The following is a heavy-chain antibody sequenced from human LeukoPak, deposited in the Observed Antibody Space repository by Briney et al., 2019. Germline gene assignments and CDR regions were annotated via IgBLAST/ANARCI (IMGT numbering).Heavy chain of an antibody. CDR2: MNQDGGEK. V-gene: IGHV3-7*01. CDR1: GFTFSDSW. Sequence: GGPLRLSCAAAGFTFSDSWMRWVRGAPGGGREWVANMNQDGGEKYYVDSVKGRFTNSRDNARNLLYLQMSSMRAEDTAVYYCATYTHWVAGDVWGQGTTVTVSS. J-gene: IGHJ6*01. D-gene: IGHD3-16*01. CDR3: ATYTHWVAGDV.